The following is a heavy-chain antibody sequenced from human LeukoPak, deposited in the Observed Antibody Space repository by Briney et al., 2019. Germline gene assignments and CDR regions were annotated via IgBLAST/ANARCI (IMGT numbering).Heavy chain of an antibody. CDR3: AKDPYVLRYFDY. Sequence: PGGSLRLSCAASGFTFRSYGIHWVRQAPGRGLEWVAVMSYDGTNEYYADSLKGRFTISRDNSKNSLYLQMNSLRLEDTAVYYCAKDPYVLRYFDYWGQGTLVTVSS. CDR1: GFTFRSYG. D-gene: IGHD3-9*01. V-gene: IGHV3-30*18. CDR2: MSYDGTNE. J-gene: IGHJ4*02.